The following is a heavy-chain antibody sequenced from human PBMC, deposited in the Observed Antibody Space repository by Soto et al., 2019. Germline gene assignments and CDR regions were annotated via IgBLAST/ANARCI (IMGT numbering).Heavy chain of an antibody. V-gene: IGHV3-23*01. D-gene: IGHD2-15*01. Sequence: EVQLLESGGGLVQPGGSLRLSCAASGFTFNTYAMSWVRQAPGKGLEWVSAISGSGGSTYYADSVKGRFTISRDNSKNTLYLQMNSLSAEDTAVYYCARVLCSGGSCYFSIPYYFDYWGQGTLVTVSS. CDR3: ARVLCSGGSCYFSIPYYFDY. CDR2: ISGSGGST. J-gene: IGHJ4*02. CDR1: GFTFNTYA.